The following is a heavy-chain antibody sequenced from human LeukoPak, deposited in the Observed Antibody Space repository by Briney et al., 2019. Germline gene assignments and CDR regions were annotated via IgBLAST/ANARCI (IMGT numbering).Heavy chain of an antibody. CDR3: ARNIAAALDAFGI. D-gene: IGHD6-13*01. CDR1: GYTFTSYD. V-gene: IGHV1-8*01. J-gene: IGHJ3*02. CDR2: MNPNSGNT. Sequence: GASVKVSCKASGYTFTSYDINWVRQATGQGLEWMGWMNPNSGNTGYAQKFQGRVTMTRNTSISTAYMELSSLRSEDTAVYYCARNIAAALDAFGIWGQGTMVTVSS.